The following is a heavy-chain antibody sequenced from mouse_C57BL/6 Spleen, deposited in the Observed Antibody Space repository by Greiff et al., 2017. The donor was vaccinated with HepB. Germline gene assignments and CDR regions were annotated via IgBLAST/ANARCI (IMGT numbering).Heavy chain of an antibody. J-gene: IGHJ2*01. V-gene: IGHV5-6*01. CDR2: ISSGGSYT. D-gene: IGHD2-4*01. Sequence: EVNVVESGGDLVKPGGSLKLSCAASGFTFSSYGMSWVRQTPDKRLEWVATISSGGSYTYYPDSVKGRFTISRDNAKNTLYLQMSSLKSEDTAMYYCARQEDYDVGDFDYWGQGTTLTVSS. CDR3: ARQEDYDVGDFDY. CDR1: GFTFSSYG.